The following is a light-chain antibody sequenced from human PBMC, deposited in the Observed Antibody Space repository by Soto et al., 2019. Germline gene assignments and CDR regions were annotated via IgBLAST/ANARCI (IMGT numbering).Light chain of an antibody. J-gene: IGLJ1*01. CDR3: SSYVASNNLRV. Sequence: VLTHPPSASASPGQSVSISCTGTSSDFGAYKYVPWYQQHPGKAPKLIIYEVNQRPSGVPDRFSGSKSGNTASLTVSGLQAEDEADYYCSSYVASNNLRVFGTGTKV. V-gene: IGLV2-8*01. CDR1: SSDFGAYKY. CDR2: EVN.